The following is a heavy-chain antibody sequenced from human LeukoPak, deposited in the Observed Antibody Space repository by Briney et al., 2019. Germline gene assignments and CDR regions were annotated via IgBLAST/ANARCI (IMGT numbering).Heavy chain of an antibody. V-gene: IGHV3-21*01. J-gene: IGHJ4*02. CDR1: GFSFSSYS. CDR2: ISSSGSYI. Sequence: GGSLRLSCAASGFSFSSYSMNWVRQAPGKGLEWVSSISSSGSYIYYADSVKGRFTISRDNAKNSLYLQMNSLRAEDTAVYYCARGVSLRDPFDYWGQGTLVTVSS. D-gene: IGHD3-10*01. CDR3: ARGVSLRDPFDY.